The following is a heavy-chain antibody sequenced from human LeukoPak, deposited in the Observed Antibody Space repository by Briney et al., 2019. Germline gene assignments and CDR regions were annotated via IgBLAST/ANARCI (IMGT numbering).Heavy chain of an antibody. D-gene: IGHD4-23*01. Sequence: PLRSLRLSCAASGFTFSNYAVHSVRQAPGKGLEWVAVISYDANNKYYADSVKGRFTISRDNSKNTLYLQMNSLRTEDTAVYYCARDVRACYGGVGWFDYWGQGTLVTVSS. CDR3: ARDVRACYGGVGWFDY. CDR2: ISYDANNK. V-gene: IGHV3-30*04. CDR1: GFTFSNYA. J-gene: IGHJ4*02.